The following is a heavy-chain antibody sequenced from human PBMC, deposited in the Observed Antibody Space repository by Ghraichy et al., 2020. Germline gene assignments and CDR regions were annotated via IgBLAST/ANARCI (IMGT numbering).Heavy chain of an antibody. D-gene: IGHD4-17*01. V-gene: IGHV3-23*01. Sequence: GGSLRLSCAASGFTFSSYAMSWVRQAPGKGLEWVSAISGSGGTYYADSVKGRFTISRDNSKNTLCLQMNSLRAEDTAVYYCAKDYGTVTTSQHWGQGTLVTVSS. CDR3: AKDYGTVTTSQH. J-gene: IGHJ1*01. CDR1: GFTFSSYA. CDR2: ISGSGGT.